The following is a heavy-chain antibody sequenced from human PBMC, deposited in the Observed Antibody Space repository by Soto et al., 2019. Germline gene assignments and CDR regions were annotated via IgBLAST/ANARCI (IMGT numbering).Heavy chain of an antibody. Sequence: GGYLGLCCVGSGLNVTTNCMGWVRQVPGKALECVSVLCSGGPTYYADSVKGRFTISRDIFSNTLHLQMNNLRAEDTAVYYCVIDKRTMLGILPAYWGQGTQVTVSS. V-gene: IGHV3-53*01. J-gene: IGHJ1*01. D-gene: IGHD3-3*01. CDR1: GLNVTTNC. CDR3: VIDKRTMLGILPAY. CDR2: LCSGGPT.